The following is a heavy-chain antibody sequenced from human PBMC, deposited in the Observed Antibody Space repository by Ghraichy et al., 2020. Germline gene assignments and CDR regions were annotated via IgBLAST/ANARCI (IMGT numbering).Heavy chain of an antibody. V-gene: IGHV4-34*01. D-gene: IGHD5-12*01. CDR2: IDHFGTS. Sequence: SETLSLTCAVYGGSFSGYYWTWVRQPPGKGLEWIGEIDHFGTSIYNPSLKSRVTISVDTSKNQFSLKLNSVAAADTAVYYCGRKAHYDSVDYWGQGILVIVSS. CDR1: GGSFSGYY. J-gene: IGHJ4*02. CDR3: GRKAHYDSVDY.